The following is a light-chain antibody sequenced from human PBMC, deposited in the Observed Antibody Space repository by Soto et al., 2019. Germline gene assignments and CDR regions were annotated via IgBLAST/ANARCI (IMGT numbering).Light chain of an antibody. CDR2: EVT. Sequence: QSALTQPPSASGSPGQSVTISCTESSSDVGGYNYVSWYQQHPGKAPKLIIYEVTKRPSGVPDRFSGSKSGNTASLTVSWLQADDEADYYCNSYAGSNHYVFGTGTKVTVL. CDR3: NSYAGSNHYV. V-gene: IGLV2-8*01. CDR1: SSDVGGYNY. J-gene: IGLJ1*01.